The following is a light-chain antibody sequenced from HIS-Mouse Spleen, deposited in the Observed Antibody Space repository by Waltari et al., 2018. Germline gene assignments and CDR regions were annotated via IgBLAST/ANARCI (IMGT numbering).Light chain of an antibody. CDR3: SSYAGSNNSLYV. V-gene: IGLV2-8*01. CDR1: SSDVGGYHY. Sequence: QSALTQPPSASGSPGQSVTISCTGTSSDVGGYHYVSWYQQHPGKAPKLMIYEVSKRPSGGPDRFSGSKSGNTASLTVSGLQAEDEADYYCSSYAGSNNSLYVFGTGTKVTVL. J-gene: IGLJ1*01. CDR2: EVS.